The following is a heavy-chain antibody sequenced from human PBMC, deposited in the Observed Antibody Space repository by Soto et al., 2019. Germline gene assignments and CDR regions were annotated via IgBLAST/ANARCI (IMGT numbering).Heavy chain of an antibody. V-gene: IGHV3-23*01. Sequence: DGSLSLSCAASVFSSSTYAMTWFRQAPAKVLARISVISGSGGSSYYAASVKGRFTISRDNSKNTLYLQMNGLRAEDTALYYCAKVTKRAAAGRYEYYNYGMDVWGQGTTVTVSS. CDR1: VFSSSTYA. D-gene: IGHD6-13*01. J-gene: IGHJ6*02. CDR2: ISGSGGSS. CDR3: AKVTKRAAAGRYEYYNYGMDV.